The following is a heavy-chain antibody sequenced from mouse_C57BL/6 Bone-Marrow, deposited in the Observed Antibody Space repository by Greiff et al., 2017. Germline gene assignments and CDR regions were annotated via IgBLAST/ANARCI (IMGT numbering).Heavy chain of an antibody. V-gene: IGHV8-8*01. CDR2: IWWDDDN. CDR1: GFSLSTYGLG. CDR3: ARIMADGYYVFWYFDV. D-gene: IGHD2-3*01. J-gene: IGHJ1*03. Sequence: QVTLKVSGPGLLQPSQTLSLTCSFSGFSLSTYGLGVGWIRQPSGKGLEWLAHIWWDDDNYYNPALKSLLTISKDTSKNHVFLKIANVDTADTATYYCARIMADGYYVFWYFDVGGTGTTVTVSS.